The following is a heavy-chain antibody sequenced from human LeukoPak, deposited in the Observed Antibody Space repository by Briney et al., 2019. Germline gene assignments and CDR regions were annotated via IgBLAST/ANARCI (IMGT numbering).Heavy chain of an antibody. J-gene: IGHJ6*03. Sequence: ASVKVSCKASGYTFTSYYMHWVRQAPGQGLEWMGIINPSGGSTSYAQKFQGRVTMTRDMSTSTVYMELSSLRSEDTAVYYCARDRITMVRGPPGYMDVWGKGTTVTISS. CDR2: INPSGGST. V-gene: IGHV1-46*01. CDR1: GYTFTSYY. D-gene: IGHD3-10*01. CDR3: ARDRITMVRGPPGYMDV.